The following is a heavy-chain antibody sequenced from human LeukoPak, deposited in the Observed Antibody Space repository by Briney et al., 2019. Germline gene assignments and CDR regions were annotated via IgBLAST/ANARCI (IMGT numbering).Heavy chain of an antibody. D-gene: IGHD5-24*01. V-gene: IGHV1-69*06. J-gene: IGHJ3*02. CDR3: ARVRDGYNDAFDI. CDR2: IIPIFGTA. CDR1: GGTFSSYA. Sequence: GASVKVSCKASGGTFSSYAISWVRQAPGQGLEWMGGIIPIFGTANYAQKFQGRVTITADKSTSTAYMELSSLRSEDTAVYFCARVRDGYNDAFDIWGQGTMVTVS.